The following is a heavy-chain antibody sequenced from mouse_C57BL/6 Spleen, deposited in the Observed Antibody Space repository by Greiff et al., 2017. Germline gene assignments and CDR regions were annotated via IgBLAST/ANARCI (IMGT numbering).Heavy chain of an antibody. V-gene: IGHV5-17*01. CDR1: GFTFSDYG. D-gene: IGHD1-1*01. CDR2: ISSGSSTI. Sequence: EVKLVESGGGLVKPGGSLKLSCAASGFTFSDYGMHWVRQAPEKGLEWVAYISSGSSTIYYADTVKGRFTISRDNAKNTLFLQMTSLRSEDTAMYYCARPFITTGFAYWGQGTLVTVSA. J-gene: IGHJ3*01. CDR3: ARPFITTGFAY.